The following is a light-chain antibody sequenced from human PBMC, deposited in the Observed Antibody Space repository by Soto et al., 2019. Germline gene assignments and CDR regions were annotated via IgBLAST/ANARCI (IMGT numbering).Light chain of an antibody. V-gene: IGKV3-15*01. CDR3: QQYNNWPKT. J-gene: IGKJ1*01. CDR2: GAS. CDR1: QSVSSSN. Sequence: VLSQSPSTLSLSPGERATLSCRASQSVSSSNLAWYQQKPGQAPRLLIYGASTRATGIPARFSGSGSGTEFTLTISSLQSEDFAVYYCQQYNNWPKTFGQGTKVAIK.